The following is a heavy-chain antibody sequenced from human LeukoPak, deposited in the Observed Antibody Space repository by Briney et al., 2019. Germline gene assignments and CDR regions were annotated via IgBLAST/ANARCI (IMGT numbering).Heavy chain of an antibody. CDR1: GFTVSSNY. CDR3: ARDYDILTDPFDY. CDR2: ISSSSSYI. D-gene: IGHD3-9*01. J-gene: IGHJ4*02. Sequence: GGSLRLSCAASGFTVSSNYMSWVRQAPGKGLEWVSSISSSSSYIYYADSVKGRFTISRDNAKNSLYLQMNSLRAEDTAVYYCARDYDILTDPFDYWGQGTLVTVSS. V-gene: IGHV3-21*01.